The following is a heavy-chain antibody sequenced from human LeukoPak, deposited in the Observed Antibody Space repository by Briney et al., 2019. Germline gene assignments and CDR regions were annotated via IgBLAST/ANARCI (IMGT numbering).Heavy chain of an antibody. J-gene: IGHJ4*02. CDR2: FYSANYT. Sequence: GGSLRLSCAASGFTFSSYAMSWVRQAPGKGLEWVSVFYSANYTYYADSVKGRITISRDNSKNTLYLQMNSLRAEDTAVYYCARSEGYFDYWGRGTLVTVSS. CDR3: ARSEGYFDY. CDR1: GFTFSSYA. V-gene: IGHV3-53*01.